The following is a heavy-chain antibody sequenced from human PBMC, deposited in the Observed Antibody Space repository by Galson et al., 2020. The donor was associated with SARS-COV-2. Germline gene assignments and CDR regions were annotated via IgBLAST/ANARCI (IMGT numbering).Heavy chain of an antibody. CDR1: GGSISSGDYY. D-gene: IGHD3-22*01. CDR3: DRVRYDAHGPGAFDI. Sequence: ASETLSLTCTVSGGSISSGDYYWSWIRQPPGKGLEWIGYIYYSGSTYYNPSLKSRVTISVDTSKNQFSLKLSSVTAADTAVYYCDRVRYDAHGPGAFDIWGQGTMVTVSS. J-gene: IGHJ3*02. CDR2: IYYSGST. V-gene: IGHV4-30-4*01.